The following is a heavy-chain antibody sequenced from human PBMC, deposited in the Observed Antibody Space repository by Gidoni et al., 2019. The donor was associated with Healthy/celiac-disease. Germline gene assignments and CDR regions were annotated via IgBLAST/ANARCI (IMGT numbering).Heavy chain of an antibody. V-gene: IGHV3-23*01. D-gene: IGHD6-6*01. CDR3: AKYNGAALRYYLDY. J-gene: IGHJ4*02. CDR1: GFTLSSYA. CDR2: IRGSSGST. Sequence: EVLLLESWGGLVQPGGSLSLTCAAPGFTLSSYAMSWVRQARGKGLGWVSAIRGSSGSTYYADSVKGRFTISRDNSKNTLYLQMNSLRAEDTAVYYCAKYNGAALRYYLDYWGQGTLVTVSS.